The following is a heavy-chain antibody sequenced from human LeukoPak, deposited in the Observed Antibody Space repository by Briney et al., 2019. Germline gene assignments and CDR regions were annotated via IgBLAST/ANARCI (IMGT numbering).Heavy chain of an antibody. CDR2: IYSGGST. CDR1: GFTVSSNY. CDR3: ARDPGGPHTVKWNAFDI. J-gene: IGHJ3*02. D-gene: IGHD2-2*02. V-gene: IGHV3-53*01. Sequence: GGSLRLSCAASGFTVSSNYMSWVRQAPGKGLEWVSVIYSGGSTYYADSVRGRFTISRDNSKNTLYLQMNSLRAEDTAVYYCARDPGGPHTVKWNAFDIWGQGTMVTVSS.